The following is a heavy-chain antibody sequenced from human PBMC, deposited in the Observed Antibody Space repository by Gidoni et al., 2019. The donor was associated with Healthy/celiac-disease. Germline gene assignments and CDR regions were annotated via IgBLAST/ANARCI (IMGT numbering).Heavy chain of an antibody. CDR1: GYSFTSYW. V-gene: IGHV5-51*01. CDR2: IYPGDSDT. CDR3: ARLVLRSPTFDYYYGMDV. D-gene: IGHD5-12*01. Sequence: EVQLVQSGAEVKKPGESLKISCKGSGYSFTSYWIGWVRQMPGKGLEWMGIIYPGDSDTRYSPSFQGQVTISADKSISTAYLQWSSLKASDTAMYYCARLVLRSPTFDYYYGMDVWGQGTTVTVSS. J-gene: IGHJ6*02.